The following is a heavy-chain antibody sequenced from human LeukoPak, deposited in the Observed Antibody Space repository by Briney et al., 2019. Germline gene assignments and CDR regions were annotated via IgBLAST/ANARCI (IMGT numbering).Heavy chain of an antibody. CDR1: GYTFTSYY. CDR3: ARSMFRGVIIRGSFDY. CDR2: INPSGGST. V-gene: IGHV1-46*01. Sequence: ASVKVSCKASGYTFTSYYMHWVRQAPGQGLEWMGIINPSGGSTSYAQKFQGRVTMTRDTSTSTVYMELSSLRSEDTAVYYCARSMFRGVIIRGSFDYWGQGTLVTVSS. J-gene: IGHJ4*02. D-gene: IGHD3-10*01.